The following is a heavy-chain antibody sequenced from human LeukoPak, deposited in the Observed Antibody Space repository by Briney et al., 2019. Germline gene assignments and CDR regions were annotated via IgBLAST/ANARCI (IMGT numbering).Heavy chain of an antibody. V-gene: IGHV3-30*18. CDR2: ISYDGSNK. CDR3: AKGAGYCSSTSCFDAFDI. CDR1: GFTFSSYC. D-gene: IGHD2-2*01. Sequence: PGRSLRLSCAASGFTFSSYCMHWVRQAPGKGLEWVAVISYDGSNKYYADSVKGRFTISRDNSKNTLYLQMNSLRAEDTAVYYCAKGAGYCSSTSCFDAFDIWGQGTMVTVSS. J-gene: IGHJ3*02.